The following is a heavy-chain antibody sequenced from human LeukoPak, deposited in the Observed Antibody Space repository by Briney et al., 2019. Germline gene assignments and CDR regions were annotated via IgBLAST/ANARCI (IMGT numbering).Heavy chain of an antibody. CDR1: GFTFDDYG. CDR3: ARDIYSGYDSGLDY. D-gene: IGHD5-12*01. Sequence: PGGSLRLSCAASGFTFDDYGMSWVRQAPGKGLEWVSGINWNGGITGYADSVKGRFTISRDNAKNSLYLQMNSLRAEDTALYYCARDIYSGYDSGLDYWGQGTLVTVSS. CDR2: INWNGGIT. V-gene: IGHV3-20*04. J-gene: IGHJ4*02.